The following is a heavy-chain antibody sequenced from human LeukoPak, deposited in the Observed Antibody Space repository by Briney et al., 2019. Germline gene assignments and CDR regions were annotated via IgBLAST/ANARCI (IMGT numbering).Heavy chain of an antibody. V-gene: IGHV4-34*01. J-gene: IGHJ2*01. CDR1: GGSFSGYS. Sequence: PSETLSLTCAVYGGSFSGYSWTWIRQPPGQGLEWIGGIDRSGSTNYNPSLQSRLTISVDASKHQFSLKLTSVTAADTAVYYCARGIYDYGNRSAWYFDLWGRGTLVTVSS. D-gene: IGHD4-11*01. CDR2: IDRSGST. CDR3: ARGIYDYGNRSAWYFDL.